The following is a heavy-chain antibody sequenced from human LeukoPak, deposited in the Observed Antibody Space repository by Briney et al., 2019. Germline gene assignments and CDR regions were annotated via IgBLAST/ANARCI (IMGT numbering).Heavy chain of an antibody. J-gene: IGHJ4*02. Sequence: ASVKVSCKASGYTFTSYAMNWVRQATGQGLEWMGWMNPNSGNTGYAQKFQGRVTMTRNTSISTAYMELSSLRSEDTAVYYCARGTPYYYGSGMGIDYWGQGTLVTVSS. CDR1: GYTFTSYA. V-gene: IGHV1-8*02. D-gene: IGHD3-10*01. CDR3: ARGTPYYYGSGMGIDY. CDR2: MNPNSGNT.